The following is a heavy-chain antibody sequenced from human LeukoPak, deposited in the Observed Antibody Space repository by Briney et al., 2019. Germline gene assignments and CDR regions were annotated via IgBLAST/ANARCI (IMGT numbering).Heavy chain of an antibody. D-gene: IGHD3-22*01. CDR2: IYYSGST. V-gene: IGHV4-39*07. CDR3: ARVEGGYLDY. J-gene: IGHJ4*02. Sequence: SETLSLTCTVSGGSISSSSYYWGWIRQPQGKGLEWIGSIYYSGSTYYNPSLKSRVTISVDTSKNQFSLKLSSVTAADTAVYYCARVEGGYLDYWGQGTLVTVSS. CDR1: GGSISSSSYY.